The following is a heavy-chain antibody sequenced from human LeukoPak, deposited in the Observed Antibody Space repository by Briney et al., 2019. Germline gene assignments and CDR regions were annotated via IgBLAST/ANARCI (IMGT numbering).Heavy chain of an antibody. CDR2: INGYNPNT. CDR3: ARAVPSAGSEYIDS. CDR1: GYTFVNYG. D-gene: IGHD3-10*01. Sequence: ASVKVSCKASGYTFVNYGITWVRQAPGQGLEWMGWINGYNPNTYYAHKFQGRVTMTTDRSTSTAYLELRSLTSDDTAVYYCARAVPSAGSEYIDSWGQGTLVTVSS. V-gene: IGHV1-18*01. J-gene: IGHJ4*02.